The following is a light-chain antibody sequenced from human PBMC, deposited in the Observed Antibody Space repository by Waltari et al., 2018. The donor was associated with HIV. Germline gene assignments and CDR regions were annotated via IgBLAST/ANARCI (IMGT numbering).Light chain of an antibody. CDR1: QSVSGY. CDR2: DVS. CDR3: QQRASWPLT. Sequence: EIVLTQSPATLSLSPGERATLSCRASQSVSGYLAWYQQKPGQAPRLLISDVSNRATGIPARFSGSGSGTDFTLTISSLEREDFAVYYCQQRASWPLTFGGGTKVEIK. V-gene: IGKV3-11*01. J-gene: IGKJ4*01.